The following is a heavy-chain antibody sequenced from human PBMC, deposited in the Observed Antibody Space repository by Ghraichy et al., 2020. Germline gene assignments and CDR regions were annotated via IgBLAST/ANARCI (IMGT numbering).Heavy chain of an antibody. V-gene: IGHV6-1*01. Sequence: SQTLSLTCAISGDSVSSNSAAWNWIRQSPSRGLEWLGRTYYRSKWYNDYAVSVKSRITINPDTSKNQFSLQLNSVTPEDTAVYYCARDSEWEPTRGLGAFDIWGQGTMVTVSS. J-gene: IGHJ3*02. CDR2: TYYRSKWYN. CDR1: GDSVSSNSAA. CDR3: ARDSEWEPTRGLGAFDI. D-gene: IGHD1-26*01.